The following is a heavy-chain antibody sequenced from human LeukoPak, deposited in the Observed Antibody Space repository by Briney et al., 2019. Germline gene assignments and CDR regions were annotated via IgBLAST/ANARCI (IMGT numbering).Heavy chain of an antibody. CDR1: GGSISSYY. J-gene: IGHJ3*02. CDR3: ARVIGYDSSGYYHMDAFDI. Sequence: SETLSLTCTVSGGSISSYYWSWIRQPAGKGVEWIGRIYTSGSTNYNPSLKSRVTMSVDTSKNQFSLKLSSVTAADTAVYYCARVIGYDSSGYYHMDAFDIWGQGTMVTVSS. V-gene: IGHV4-4*07. CDR2: IYTSGST. D-gene: IGHD3-22*01.